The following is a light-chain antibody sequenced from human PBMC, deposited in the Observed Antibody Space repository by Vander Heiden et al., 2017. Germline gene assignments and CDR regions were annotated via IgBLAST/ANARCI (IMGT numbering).Light chain of an antibody. Sequence: QSALTQPASVSGSPGQSITISCTGTSSDVGSYNLVSWYQQHPGKAPKLMSYEGSKRPSGVSNRFSGSKSGNTDSLTISGLQAEDEADYYCCSYAGSSTFWVFGGGTKLTVL. CDR3: CSYAGSSTFWV. CDR1: SSDVGSYNL. CDR2: EGS. J-gene: IGLJ3*02. V-gene: IGLV2-23*03.